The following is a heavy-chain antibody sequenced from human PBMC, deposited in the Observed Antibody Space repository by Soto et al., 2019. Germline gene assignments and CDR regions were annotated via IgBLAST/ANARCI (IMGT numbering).Heavy chain of an antibody. Sequence: GGSLRLSCAASVFTFSSYAMHFARQAPGEGLEWVAVISYDGSNKYYADSVKGRFTISRDNSKNTLYLQMNSLRAEDTAVYYCARDPSVLRFWYFEYWGQGTMVTVSS. D-gene: IGHD3-3*01. CDR3: ARDPSVLRFWYFEY. V-gene: IGHV3-30-3*01. J-gene: IGHJ4*02. CDR1: VFTFSSYA. CDR2: ISYDGSNK.